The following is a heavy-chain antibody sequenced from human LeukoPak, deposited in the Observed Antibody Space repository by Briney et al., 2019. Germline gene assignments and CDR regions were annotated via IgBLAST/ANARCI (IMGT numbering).Heavy chain of an antibody. CDR3: ARVRDTAMVSYFDY. J-gene: IGHJ4*02. CDR2: IYYRGST. D-gene: IGHD5-18*01. V-gene: IGHV4-59*01. CDR1: GGSISSYY. Sequence: SETLSLTCTVSGGSISSYYWSWIRQPPGKGLEWIGYIYYRGSTYHNPSLKSRVTISLDLPKNQFSLKLSSVTAADTAVYYCARVRDTAMVSYFDYWGQGTMVTVSS.